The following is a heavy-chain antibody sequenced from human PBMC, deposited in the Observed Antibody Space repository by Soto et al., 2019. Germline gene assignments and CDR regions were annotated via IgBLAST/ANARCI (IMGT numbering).Heavy chain of an antibody. CDR3: ARDRILLVLGGFDP. D-gene: IGHD1-26*01. V-gene: IGHV3-33*01. CDR2: IWYDGSNK. J-gene: IGHJ5*02. Sequence: QVQLVESGGGVVQPGRSLRLSCAASGFTFSSYGMHWVRQAPGKGLEWVAVIWYDGSNKYYADSVKGRFTISRDNSKNTLYLQMNSLRAEDTAVYYCARDRILLVLGGFDPWGQGTLVTVSS. CDR1: GFTFSSYG.